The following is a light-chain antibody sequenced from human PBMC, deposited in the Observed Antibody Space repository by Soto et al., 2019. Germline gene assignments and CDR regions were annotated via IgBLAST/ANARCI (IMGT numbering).Light chain of an antibody. CDR1: QSITSH. J-gene: IGKJ4*01. CDR2: AAS. Sequence: QMTQSPSSLFASVGDRVTITCRSSQSITSHLNWYQQKVGQSPKLLIYAASTLQSGVPPRFSGSGSGTEFTLTISGLQRDDFATYYCQQSHSAPLTFGGGTKVVIK. V-gene: IGKV1-39*01. CDR3: QQSHSAPLT.